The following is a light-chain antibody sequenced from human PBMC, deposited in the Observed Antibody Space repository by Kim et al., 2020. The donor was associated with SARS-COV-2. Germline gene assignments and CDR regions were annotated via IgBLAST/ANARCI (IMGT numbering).Light chain of an antibody. J-gene: IGLJ3*02. Sequence: VSPGQTASITCSGVKLGDKYACWYQQKPGQSPVLVIYQDSKRPSGIPERFSGSNSGNTATLTISGTQAMDEADYYCQAWDSSTALVFGGGTQLTVL. CDR2: QDS. CDR3: QAWDSSTALV. CDR1: KLGDKY. V-gene: IGLV3-1*01.